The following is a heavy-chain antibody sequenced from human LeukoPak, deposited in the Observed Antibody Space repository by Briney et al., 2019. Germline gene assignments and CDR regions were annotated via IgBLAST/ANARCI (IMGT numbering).Heavy chain of an antibody. V-gene: IGHV3-30*04. D-gene: IGHD5-12*01. J-gene: IGHJ4*02. CDR2: ISYDGSNK. Sequence: GGSLRLSCAASGFTFSSYAMHWVRQAPGKGLEWVAVISYDGSNKYYADSVKGRITISRDNSKNTLYLQMNSLRAEDTAVYYCARVSDDSGYPFTLDYWGQGTLVTVSS. CDR3: ARVSDDSGYPFTLDY. CDR1: GFTFSSYA.